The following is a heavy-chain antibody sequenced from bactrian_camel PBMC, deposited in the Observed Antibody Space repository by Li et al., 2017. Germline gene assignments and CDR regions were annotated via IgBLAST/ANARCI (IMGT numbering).Heavy chain of an antibody. CDR1: GYIASGCA. J-gene: IGHJ4*01. CDR3: AASRLGSTINWRQERRYGY. D-gene: IGHD4*01. Sequence: HVQLVESGGGSVQAGGSLKLSCAASGYIASGCAMGWYRQAPGKERELVSRITSGGQKMHVDPVKGRFTISQDGAENTVYLQMNGLKPEDTAMYYCAASRLGSTINWRQERRYGYWGQGTQVTVS. CDR2: ITSGGQK. V-gene: IGHV3S53*01.